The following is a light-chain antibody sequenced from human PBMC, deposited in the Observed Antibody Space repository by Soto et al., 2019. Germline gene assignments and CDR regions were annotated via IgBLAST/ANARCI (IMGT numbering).Light chain of an antibody. CDR1: QSISSW. CDR3: QQYNSYWT. J-gene: IGKJ1*01. V-gene: IGKV1-5*01. Sequence: DIQMTQSPCSLSAPVVGRVTITSRASQSISSWLAWYQQKPGKAPKLLIYDASSLESGVPSRFSGSGSGTEFTPTISSLQPDDFATYYCQQYNSYWTCGQGTKVDIK. CDR2: DAS.